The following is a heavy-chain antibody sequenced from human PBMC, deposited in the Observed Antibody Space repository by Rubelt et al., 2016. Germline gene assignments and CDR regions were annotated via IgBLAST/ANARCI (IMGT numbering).Heavy chain of an antibody. J-gene: IGHJ5*02. V-gene: IGHV1-18*01. CDR3: AGSPRYDFGDNGVDP. CDR1: GYTFTSYG. Sequence: QVQLVQSGAEVKKPGASVKVSCKASGYTFTSYGISWVRQAPGQGLEWMGWSSAYNGNTNYAQKLEVRGTRTPDTAASIGYIGLSSRRSEAQVVDYCAGSPRYDFGDNGVDPWGQGTLVTVSS. CDR2: SSAYNGNT. D-gene: IGHD3-3*01.